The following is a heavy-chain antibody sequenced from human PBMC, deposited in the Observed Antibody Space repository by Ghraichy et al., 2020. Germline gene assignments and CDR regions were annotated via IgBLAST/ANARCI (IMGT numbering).Heavy chain of an antibody. V-gene: IGHV1-3*01. CDR2: INAGNGNT. Sequence: ASVKVSCKASGYIFTSHVIHWVRQAPVQRLEWMGWINAGNGNTKDSQKFQGRVTFTRDTSASTAHMELSSLRSEDTSVYYCARGNQEFDYWGQGTRVTVSS. J-gene: IGHJ4*02. CDR3: ARGNQEFDY. CDR1: GYIFTSHV. D-gene: IGHD3-10*01.